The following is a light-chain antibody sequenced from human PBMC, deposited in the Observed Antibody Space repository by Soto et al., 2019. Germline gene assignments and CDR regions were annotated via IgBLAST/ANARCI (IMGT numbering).Light chain of an antibody. CDR1: QSVSSSY. J-gene: IGKJ1*01. CDR2: GAS. CDR3: QQYGSSPWT. V-gene: IGKV3-20*01. Sequence: EIVLTQSPGTLSLSPGERATLSCRASQSVSSSYLAWYQQKPGQAPRLLIYGASSRATGIPDRFSGSGSGTPFTLTISRLEPDDVAVYYCQQYGSSPWTFGQGTKVEIK.